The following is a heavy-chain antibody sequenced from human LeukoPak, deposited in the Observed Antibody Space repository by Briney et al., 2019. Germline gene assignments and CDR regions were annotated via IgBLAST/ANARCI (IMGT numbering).Heavy chain of an antibody. CDR2: ISGSGGST. CDR1: GFTFSSYG. V-gene: IGHV3-23*01. J-gene: IGHJ3*02. CDR3: AKVWEPNSGASYHDAFDI. Sequence: GGTLRLSCAASGFTFSSYGMSWVRQAPGKGLEWVSAISGSGGSTYYADSVKGRFTISRDNSKNTLYLQMNSLRAEDTAVYYCAKVWEPNSGASYHDAFDIWGQGTMVTVSS. D-gene: IGHD1-14*01.